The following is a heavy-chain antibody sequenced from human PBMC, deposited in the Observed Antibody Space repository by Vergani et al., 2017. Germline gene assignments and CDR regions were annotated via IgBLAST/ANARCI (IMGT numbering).Heavy chain of an antibody. V-gene: IGHV3-30-3*01. CDR3: AKDRNLYYYYYMDV. CDR2: ISYDGSNK. CDR1: GFTFSSYA. J-gene: IGHJ6*03. D-gene: IGHD1-14*01. Sequence: VQPVESGGGLVKPGGSLRLSCAASGFTFSSYAMHWVRQAPGKGLEWVAVISYDGSNKYYADSVKGRFTISRDNSKNTLYLQMNSLRAEDTAVYYCAKDRNLYYYYYMDVWGKXP.